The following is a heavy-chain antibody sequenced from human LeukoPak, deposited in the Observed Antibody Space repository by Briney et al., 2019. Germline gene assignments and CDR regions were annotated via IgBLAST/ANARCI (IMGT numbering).Heavy chain of an antibody. D-gene: IGHD2-2*01. CDR3: ARVGSTRSFDY. Sequence: ASVKVSCKASGYTFTSYYIHWVRQAPGQGREWMGIINPIGGSTSYTQKFQGRVTKTRDTPTSTVDMELSSLRSEDTAVYYCARVGSTRSFDYWGQGTLVTVSS. V-gene: IGHV1-46*01. CDR2: INPIGGST. J-gene: IGHJ4*02. CDR1: GYTFTSYY.